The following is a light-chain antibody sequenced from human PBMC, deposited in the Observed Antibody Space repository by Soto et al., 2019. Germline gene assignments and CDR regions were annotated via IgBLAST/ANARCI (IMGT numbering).Light chain of an antibody. CDR1: SSNIGSNY. V-gene: IGLV1-47*01. Sequence: QSVLTQPPSASGTPGQRVTISCSGSSSNIGSNYVYWYQQLPGTAPKLLIYRNNQRPSGVPDRFSGSKSGTSASLAISGLRSDDEADYYCAAWDDTLTGVVCGGGTKLTVL. J-gene: IGLJ2*01. CDR3: AAWDDTLTGVV. CDR2: RNN.